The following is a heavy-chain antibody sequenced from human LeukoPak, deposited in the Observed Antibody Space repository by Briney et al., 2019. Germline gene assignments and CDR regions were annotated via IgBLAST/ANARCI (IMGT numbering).Heavy chain of an antibody. V-gene: IGHV3-30*03. D-gene: IGHD6-13*01. CDR3: ARDRRRYSSSRTYYMDV. J-gene: IGHJ6*03. Sequence: GGSLRLSCAASRFTFSSYGMHWVRQAPGKGLEWVAVISYDGVNKYYADSVKGRFTISRDNSKNTLYLQMNSLRAEDTAVYYCARDRRRYSSSRTYYMDVWGKGTTVTVSS. CDR2: ISYDGVNK. CDR1: RFTFSSYG.